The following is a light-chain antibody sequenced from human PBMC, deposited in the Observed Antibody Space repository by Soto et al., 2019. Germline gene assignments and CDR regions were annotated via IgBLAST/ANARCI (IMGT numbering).Light chain of an antibody. Sequence: DIQMTQSPSILSASVGDRVTITCRASQSISSWLAWYQQKPGKAPNLLIHKASHLESGVPSRFSGSGSGTEFTLTISSLQPGDFAIYYCQHYNTYPCTFGQGTKVEIK. J-gene: IGKJ2*02. CDR3: QHYNTYPCT. CDR1: QSISSW. CDR2: KAS. V-gene: IGKV1-5*03.